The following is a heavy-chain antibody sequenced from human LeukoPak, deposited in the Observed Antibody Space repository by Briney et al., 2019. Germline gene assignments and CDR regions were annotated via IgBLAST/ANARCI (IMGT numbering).Heavy chain of an antibody. Sequence: GGTLRLSCAASGFTFSSYGMSWVRQAPGKGLEWVSAISGSGGSTYYADSVKGRFTISRGNSKNTLYLQMNSLRAEDTAVYYCAKEIYYYDSSGYYNYFDYWGQGTLVTVSS. CDR3: AKEIYYYDSSGYYNYFDY. J-gene: IGHJ4*02. V-gene: IGHV3-23*01. CDR2: ISGSGGST. CDR1: GFTFSSYG. D-gene: IGHD3-22*01.